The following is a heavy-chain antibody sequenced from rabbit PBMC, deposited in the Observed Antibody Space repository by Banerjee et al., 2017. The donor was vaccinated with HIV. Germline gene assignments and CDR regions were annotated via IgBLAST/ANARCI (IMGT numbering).Heavy chain of an antibody. J-gene: IGHJ4*01. V-gene: IGHV1S40*01. D-gene: IGHD6-1*01. Sequence: QSLEESGGDLVKPGASLTLTCTASGIDFSSSYYICWVRQAPGKGLEWIAYIGTTSDSTNYASWAKGRFTISKTSSTTVTLQMTSLTAADTATYFCAGSDVVGYSYAYNLWGPGTLVTVS. CDR3: AGSDVVGYSYAYNL. CDR1: GIDFSSSYY. CDR2: IGTTSDST.